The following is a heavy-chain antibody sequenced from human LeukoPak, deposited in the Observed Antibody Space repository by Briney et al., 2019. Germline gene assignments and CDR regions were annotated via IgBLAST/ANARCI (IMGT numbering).Heavy chain of an antibody. CDR2: IYYSGST. CDR3: ARHSTLAAAFGFDP. J-gene: IGHJ5*02. Sequence: PSETLSLTCTVSGGSISSSSYYWGWIRQPPGKGLEWIGSIYYSGSTYYNPSLKSRVTISVDTSKNRFSLKLSSVTAADTAVYYCARHSTLAAAFGFDPWGQGTLVTVSS. CDR1: GGSISSSSYY. D-gene: IGHD6-13*01. V-gene: IGHV4-39*01.